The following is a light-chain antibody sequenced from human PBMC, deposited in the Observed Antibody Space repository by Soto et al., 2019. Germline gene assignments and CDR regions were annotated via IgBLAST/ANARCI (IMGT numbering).Light chain of an antibody. CDR3: CSYAGSSTHV. CDR1: SSDVGSPNL. V-gene: IGLV2-23*02. J-gene: IGLJ1*01. Sequence: QSALTQPASMSGSPGQSITFSCTGTSSDVGSPNLVSWYQQHPGKAPKLLIYEVSKRPSGVSNRFSGSKSGNTASLTISGLQAEDEAESYCCSYAGSSTHVFGTGTKVTVL. CDR2: EVS.